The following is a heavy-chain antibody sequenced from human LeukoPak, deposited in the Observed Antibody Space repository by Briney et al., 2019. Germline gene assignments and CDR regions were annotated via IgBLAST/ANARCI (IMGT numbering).Heavy chain of an antibody. CDR1: GFTFSSYA. Sequence: PGGSLILSCTASGFTFSSYAMSWVRQAPGKGLHWVPAISGSGGSTYYADSVKGRFTISRDNSKNTLYLQMNSLRAEDTAVYYCAKGPAPIAVAGTDYWGQGTLVTVSS. V-gene: IGHV3-23*01. D-gene: IGHD6-19*01. J-gene: IGHJ4*02. CDR3: AKGPAPIAVAGTDY. CDR2: ISGSGGST.